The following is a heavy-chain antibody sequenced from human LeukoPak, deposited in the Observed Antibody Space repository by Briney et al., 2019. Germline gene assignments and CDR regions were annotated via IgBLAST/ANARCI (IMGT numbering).Heavy chain of an antibody. CDR2: IYYSGST. CDR3: ARQARGFDF. J-gene: IGHJ4*02. V-gene: IGHV4-30-4*01. D-gene: IGHD3-10*01. CDR1: GGSISGGDYH. Sequence: PSETLSLTCTVSGGSISGGDYHWGWIRRPPGQGLEWIGYIYYSGSTYYNPSLKSRLTISVDTSKNQFSLRLGSVTAADTAVYYCARQARGFDFWGQGTLVTVSS.